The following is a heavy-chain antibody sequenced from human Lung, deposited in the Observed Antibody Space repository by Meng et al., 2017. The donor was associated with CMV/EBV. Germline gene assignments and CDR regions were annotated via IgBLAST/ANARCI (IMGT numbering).Heavy chain of an antibody. Sequence: LXXTVSGASISSYYWSWIRQPPGRGLEWIGNIHYSGSSNYNPSLKGRVTMSVATSEDQFSLRLNSVTAADTAVYYCARGHTNSGSFVGYYALDVXGQGXTVTVSS. CDR1: GASISSYY. D-gene: IGHD1-26*01. J-gene: IGHJ6*02. V-gene: IGHV4-59*01. CDR3: ARGHTNSGSFVGYYALDV. CDR2: IHYSGSS.